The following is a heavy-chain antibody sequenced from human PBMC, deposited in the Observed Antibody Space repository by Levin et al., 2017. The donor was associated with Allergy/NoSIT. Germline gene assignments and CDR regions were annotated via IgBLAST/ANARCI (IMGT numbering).Heavy chain of an antibody. D-gene: IGHD2-15*01. J-gene: IGHJ4*02. CDR2: ISYDGSNK. CDR3: ARSLGVVAAQVLFDY. CDR1: GFTFSSYA. Sequence: GESLKISCAASGFTFSSYAMHWVRQAPGKGLEWVAVISYDGSNKYYADSVKGRFTISRDNSKNTLYLQMNSLRAEDTAVYYCARSLGVVAAQVLFDYWGQGTLVTVSS. V-gene: IGHV3-30*04.